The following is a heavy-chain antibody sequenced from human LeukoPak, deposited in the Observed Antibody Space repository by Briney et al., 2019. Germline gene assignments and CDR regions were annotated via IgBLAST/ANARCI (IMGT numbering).Heavy chain of an antibody. D-gene: IGHD1-1*01. CDR3: ARATATGSWGLFDY. Sequence: SETLSLTCSVSGGSISSNDYYWGWIRQAPGKGLEWIGSSFHSGSPYYNPSLKSRVTISVDTSKNQFSLKVSSVTDADTAVYYCARATATGSWGLFDYWAQGTQVIVSS. CDR1: GGSISSNDYY. CDR2: SFHSGSP. J-gene: IGHJ4*02. V-gene: IGHV4-39*01.